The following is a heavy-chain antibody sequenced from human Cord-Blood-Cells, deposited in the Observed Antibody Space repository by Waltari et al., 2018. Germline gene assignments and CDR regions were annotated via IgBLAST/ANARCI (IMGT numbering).Heavy chain of an antibody. Sequence: QLQLQESGPGLVKPSETLSLTCTVSGGSISSSSYYWGWIRQPPGKGLEWIGSIYYSGNTDYNPSLKSRVTISVDTSKNQFSLKLSAVTAADTAVYYCARHVYDFWSGYYFDYWGQGTLVTVSS. CDR2: IYYSGNT. CDR3: ARHVYDFWSGYYFDY. J-gene: IGHJ4*02. V-gene: IGHV4-39*01. CDR1: GGSISSSSYY. D-gene: IGHD3-3*01.